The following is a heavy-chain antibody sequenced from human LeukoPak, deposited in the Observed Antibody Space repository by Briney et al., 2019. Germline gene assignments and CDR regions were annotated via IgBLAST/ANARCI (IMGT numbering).Heavy chain of an antibody. J-gene: IGHJ6*03. D-gene: IGHD4-17*01. CDR1: GFTVSGNY. V-gene: IGHV3-53*01. Sequence: GRSLRLSCAASGFTVSGNYISWLRQAPGKGLEWVSVVYSGVSTYYADSVKGRFTISRDSSKNTLYLQMDSLRAEDTAVYYCARLRETTVTRDDSYYYMDVWGKGTTVTVSS. CDR3: ARLRETTVTRDDSYYYMDV. CDR2: VYSGVST.